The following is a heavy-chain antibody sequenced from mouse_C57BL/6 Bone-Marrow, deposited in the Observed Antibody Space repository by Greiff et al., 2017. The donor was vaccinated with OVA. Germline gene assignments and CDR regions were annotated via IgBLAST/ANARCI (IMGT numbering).Heavy chain of an antibody. V-gene: IGHV8-12*01. Sequence: QVTLKECGPGILQSSQTLSLTCSFSGFSLSTSGMGVSWIRQPSGKGLEWLAHIYWDDDKRYNPSLKSRLTISKDTSRNQVFLKITSVDTADTATYYCARSGYYGSSPFAYWGQGTLVTVSA. D-gene: IGHD1-1*01. CDR2: IYWDDDK. J-gene: IGHJ3*01. CDR1: GFSLSTSGMG. CDR3: ARSGYYGSSPFAY.